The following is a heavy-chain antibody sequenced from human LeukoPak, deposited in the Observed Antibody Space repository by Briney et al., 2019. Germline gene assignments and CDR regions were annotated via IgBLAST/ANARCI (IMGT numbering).Heavy chain of an antibody. CDR2: MNPNSGNT. CDR3: ARALWFGEVSDGY. V-gene: IGHV1-8*01. Sequence: GASVKVSCKASGYTFTSYDVHWVRQATGQGLEWMGWMNPNSGNTDYALKFQGRVTMTRNTSISTADIELSSLRSEDTAVYYCARALWFGEVSDGYWGQGTLVTVSS. D-gene: IGHD3-10*01. J-gene: IGHJ4*02. CDR1: GYTFTSYD.